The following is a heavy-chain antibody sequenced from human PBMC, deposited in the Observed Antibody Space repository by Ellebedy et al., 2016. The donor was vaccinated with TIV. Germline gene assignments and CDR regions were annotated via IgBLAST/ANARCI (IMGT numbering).Heavy chain of an antibody. Sequence: GESLKISXAASGFTFSSYGMHWVRQAPGKGLEWVAVIWYDGSNKYYADSVKGRFTISRDNSKNTLYPQMNSLRAEDTAVYYCARSPSNIAAAGSDYWGQGTLVTVSS. J-gene: IGHJ4*02. D-gene: IGHD6-13*01. V-gene: IGHV3-33*01. CDR3: ARSPSNIAAAGSDY. CDR1: GFTFSSYG. CDR2: IWYDGSNK.